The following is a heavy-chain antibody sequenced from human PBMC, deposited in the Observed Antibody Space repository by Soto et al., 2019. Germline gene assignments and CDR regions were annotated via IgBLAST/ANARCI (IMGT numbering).Heavy chain of an antibody. Sequence: QVQLVQSGAEVKKPGSSVKVSCKASGGTFSSYAISWVRQAPGQGLEWLGGIIPIFGTANYAQKFQGRVTITADESTRTAYMELSSLRAEDTAVYYCAREGGGYCSSTSGYSPGYYYGMDVWGQGTTVTVSS. CDR3: AREGGGYCSSTSGYSPGYYYGMDV. V-gene: IGHV1-69*01. CDR2: IIPIFGTA. CDR1: GGTFSSYA. D-gene: IGHD2-2*02. J-gene: IGHJ6*02.